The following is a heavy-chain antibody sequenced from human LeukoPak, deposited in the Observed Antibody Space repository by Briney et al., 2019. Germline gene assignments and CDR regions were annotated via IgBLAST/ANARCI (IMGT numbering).Heavy chain of an antibody. CDR3: ASSPHYDSSGYYKPPPFFDY. V-gene: IGHV3-53*01. CDR2: IYSGGST. Sequence: GGSLRLSCAASGFTVSSNYMSWVRQAPGKGLEWVSVIYSGGSTYYADSVKGRFTISRDNSKNTLYLQMNSLRAEDTAVYYCASSPHYDSSGYYKPPPFFDYWGQGTLVTVSS. CDR1: GFTVSSNY. J-gene: IGHJ4*02. D-gene: IGHD3-22*01.